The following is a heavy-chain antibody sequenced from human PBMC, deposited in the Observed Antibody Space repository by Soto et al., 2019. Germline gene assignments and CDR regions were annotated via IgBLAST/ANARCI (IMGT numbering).Heavy chain of an antibody. V-gene: IGHV3-13*01. Sequence: PGGSLRLSCAASGFTFSSYDMHWVRQATGKGLEWVSAIGTAGDTYYPGSVKGRFTISRENAKNSLYLQMNSLRAEDTAVYYCARSGVYSSSWYPVGYNWFDPWGQGTLVTVSS. CDR1: GFTFSSYD. CDR3: ARSGVYSSSWYPVGYNWFDP. D-gene: IGHD6-13*01. CDR2: IGTAGDT. J-gene: IGHJ5*02.